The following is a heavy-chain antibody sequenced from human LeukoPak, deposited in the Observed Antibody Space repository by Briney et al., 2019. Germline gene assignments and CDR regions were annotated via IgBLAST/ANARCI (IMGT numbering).Heavy chain of an antibody. V-gene: IGHV4-59*08. CDR3: ARRRLGGYYDSGVYSFDF. D-gene: IGHD3-9*01. CDR2: IHYSGST. Sequence: KPSETLSLTCTVSGGSISSYYWNWIRQPPGKGLEWIANIHYSGSTNYDPSLKSRVTISVDTSNNQFSLKLSSVTAADTAVYYCARRRLGGYYDSGVYSFDFGARGPLATVS. J-gene: IGHJ4*02. CDR1: GGSISSYY.